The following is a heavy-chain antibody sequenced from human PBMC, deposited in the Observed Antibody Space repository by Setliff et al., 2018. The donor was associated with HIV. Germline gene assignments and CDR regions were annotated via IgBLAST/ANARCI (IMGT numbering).Heavy chain of an antibody. CDR1: GGSISSYY. CDR3: ARVQMAYAAFDV. J-gene: IGHJ3*01. V-gene: IGHV4-4*07. D-gene: IGHD4-17*01. Sequence: SETLSLTCTVSGGSISSYYWSWIRQPAGKRLEFIGRISAAGTINYNPSLRSRVTLSVDTSENQFSLTVNSVTAADTAVYYCARVQMAYAAFDVWGQGTMVTVSS. CDR2: ISAAGTI.